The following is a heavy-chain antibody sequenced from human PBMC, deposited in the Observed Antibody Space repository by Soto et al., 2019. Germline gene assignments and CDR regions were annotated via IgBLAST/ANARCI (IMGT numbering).Heavy chain of an antibody. Sequence: XGSMRLSCAASRFTFSNACMNWVRQAPGKGLEWVGRIKSKTDGGTTDYAAPVKGRFTISRDDSKNTLYLQMNSLKTEDTAVYYCNTSKFVWFGPRDPWGQGTLVTVSS. D-gene: IGHD3-10*01. CDR2: IKSKTDGGTT. J-gene: IGHJ5*02. V-gene: IGHV3-15*01. CDR1: RFTFSNAC. CDR3: NTSKFVWFGPRDP.